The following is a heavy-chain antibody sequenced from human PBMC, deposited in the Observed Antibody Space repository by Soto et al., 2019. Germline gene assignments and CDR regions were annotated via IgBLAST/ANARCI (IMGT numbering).Heavy chain of an antibody. J-gene: IGHJ5*02. V-gene: IGHV4-39*01. D-gene: IGHD3-22*01. CDR1: GGSISSSSYS. CDR3: ARHGRDYYDSSGSIGP. CDR2: IYYSGST. Sequence: QLQLQESGPGLVKPSETLSLTCTVSGGSISSSSYSWGWIRQPPGKGLEWIGSIYYSGSTYYNPSLKSRVTISVDTSKNKFSLKLSSVTAADTAVYYCARHGRDYYDSSGSIGPWGQGTLVTVSS.